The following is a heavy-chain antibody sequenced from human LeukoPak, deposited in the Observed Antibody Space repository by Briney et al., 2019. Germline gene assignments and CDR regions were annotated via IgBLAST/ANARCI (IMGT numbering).Heavy chain of an antibody. D-gene: IGHD3-3*01. CDR2: IIPILGIA. CDR3: AREAIFGVVIIKGNWFDP. J-gene: IGHJ5*02. CDR1: GYTFTSYD. V-gene: IGHV1-69*04. Sequence: ASVKVSCKASGYTFTSYDIIWVRQAPGQGLEWMGRIIPILGIANYAQKFQGRVTITADKSTSTAYMELSSLRSEDTAVYYCAREAIFGVVIIKGNWFDPWGQGTLVTVSS.